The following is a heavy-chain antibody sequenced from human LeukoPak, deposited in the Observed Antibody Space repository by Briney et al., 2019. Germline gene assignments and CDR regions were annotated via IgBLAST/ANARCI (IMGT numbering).Heavy chain of an antibody. CDR2: IYYSGST. CDR3: ARDYYGSGSYDI. V-gene: IGHV4-31*03. Sequence: SETLSLTCTVSGGSISSGGYYWSWIRQHPGKGLEWIGYIYYSGSTYYNPSLKSRVTISVDTSKNQFSLKLSSVTAADTAVYYCARDYYGSGSYDIWGPGTMVTVSS. J-gene: IGHJ3*02. CDR1: GGSISSGGYY. D-gene: IGHD3-10*01.